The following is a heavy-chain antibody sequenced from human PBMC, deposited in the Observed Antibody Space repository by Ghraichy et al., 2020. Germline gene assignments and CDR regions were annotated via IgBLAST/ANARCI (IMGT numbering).Heavy chain of an antibody. CDR3: AKDLGGIVVVPAAKSEHQDYGMDV. D-gene: IGHD2-2*01. J-gene: IGHJ6*02. CDR1: GFTFDDYA. Sequence: GGSLRLSCAASGFTFDDYAMHWVRQAPGKGLEWVSLISWDGGSTYYADSVKGRFTISRDNSKNSLYLQMNSLRAEDTALYYCAKDLGGIVVVPAAKSEHQDYGMDVWGQGTTVTVSS. CDR2: ISWDGGST. V-gene: IGHV3-43D*04.